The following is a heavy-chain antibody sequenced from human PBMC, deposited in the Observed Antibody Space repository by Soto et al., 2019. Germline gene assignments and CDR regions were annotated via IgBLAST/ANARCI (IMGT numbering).Heavy chain of an antibody. V-gene: IGHV1-18*01. CDR3: ALRSRDIVVVPGARLDYYGMDV. CDR2: ISAYNGNT. D-gene: IGHD2-2*01. Sequence: ASVKVSCKASGYTFTSYGISWVRQAPGQGLEWMGWISAYNGNTNYAQKLQGRVTMTTDTSTSTAYMELRSLRSDDTAVYYCALRSRDIVVVPGARLDYYGMDVWGQGTTVTVSS. J-gene: IGHJ6*02. CDR1: GYTFTSYG.